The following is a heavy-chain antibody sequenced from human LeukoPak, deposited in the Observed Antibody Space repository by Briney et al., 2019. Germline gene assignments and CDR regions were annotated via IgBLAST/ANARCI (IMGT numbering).Heavy chain of an antibody. CDR1: GYTFITYW. J-gene: IGHJ4*02. Sequence: GESLKISCMGSGYTFITYWIGWVRPMPGKGLEWMGVIYPGDSDTRYSPSFQGQVTISADKSISTAYLQWSSLKASDTAMYYCARSKGFSYANYFDYWGQGTLVTVSS. CDR2: IYPGDSDT. V-gene: IGHV5-51*01. D-gene: IGHD5-18*01. CDR3: ARSKGFSYANYFDY.